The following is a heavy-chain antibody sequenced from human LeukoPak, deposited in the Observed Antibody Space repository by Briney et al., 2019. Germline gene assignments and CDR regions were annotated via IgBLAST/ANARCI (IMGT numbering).Heavy chain of an antibody. CDR1: GLTFSSYA. J-gene: IGHJ6*02. CDR3: AGGRRYYSDSCGYYHDPGSYYCYYYGMDV. V-gene: IGHV1-69*13. D-gene: IGHD3-22*01. Sequence: ASVNVSCQASGLTFSSYAISWVRQAPGQGLEWMGGIIPIFVTANYAQEFQGRATITADESTSTAYMELSSLTSVDTAVYYCAGGRRYYSDSCGYYHDPGSYYCYYYGMDVWGQGTTVTVSS. CDR2: IIPIFVTA.